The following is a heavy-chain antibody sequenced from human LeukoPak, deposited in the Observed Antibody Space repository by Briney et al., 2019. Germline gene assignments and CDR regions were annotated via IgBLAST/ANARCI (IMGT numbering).Heavy chain of an antibody. D-gene: IGHD4-17*01. J-gene: IGHJ4*02. CDR2: ISDDGRRK. CDR1: GSSFISYG. CDR3: AKRPSDYGDYVSYFDY. Sequence: GGSLRLSCAASGSSFISYGMHWVRQAPGKGLEWVGVISDDGRRKDYADSVKGRFTISRDNSKDTLYPQMNSLRAEDTAVYYCAKRPSDYGDYVSYFDYWGQGTLVTVSS. V-gene: IGHV3-30*18.